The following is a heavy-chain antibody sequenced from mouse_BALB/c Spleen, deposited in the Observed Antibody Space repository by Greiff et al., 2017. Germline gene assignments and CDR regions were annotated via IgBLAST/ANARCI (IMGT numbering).Heavy chain of an antibody. CDR1: GFNIKDTY. Sequence: VQLVESGAELVKPGASVKLSCTASGFNIKDTYMHWVKQRPEQGLEWIGRIDPANGNTKYDPKFQGKATITADTSSNTAYLQLSSLTSEDTAVYYCARYAGFAYWGQGTLVTVSA. J-gene: IGHJ3*01. CDR3: ARYAGFAY. CDR2: IDPANGNT. V-gene: IGHV14-3*02.